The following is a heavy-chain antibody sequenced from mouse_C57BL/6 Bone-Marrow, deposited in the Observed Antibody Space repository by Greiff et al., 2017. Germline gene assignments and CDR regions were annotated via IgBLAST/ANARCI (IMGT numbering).Heavy chain of an antibody. CDR1: GYTFTDYE. Sequence: LQESGAELVRPGASVTLSCTASGYTFTDYEMHWVKQTPVHGLEWIGAIDPETGGTAYNQKFKGKAILTANKSTSTAYMELRNLTSEDSAVYFCTIITTVVAPYYDYWGQGTTLTVSS. V-gene: IGHV1-15*01. CDR3: TIITTVVAPYYDY. J-gene: IGHJ2*01. CDR2: IDPETGGT. D-gene: IGHD1-1*01.